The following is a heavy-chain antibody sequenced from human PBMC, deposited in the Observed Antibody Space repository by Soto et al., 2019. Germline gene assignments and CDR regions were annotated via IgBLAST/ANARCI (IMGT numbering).Heavy chain of an antibody. CDR2: ISGSGGST. V-gene: IGHV3-23*01. J-gene: IGHJ4*02. CDR1: GFTFSSYA. CDR3: AKDLGLDSGYDIDY. D-gene: IGHD5-12*01. Sequence: GGSLRLSCAASGFTFSSYAMSWVRQAPGKGLEWVSAISGSGGSTYYADSVKGRFTISRDNSKNTLYLQMNSLRAEDTAVYYCAKDLGLDSGYDIDYWGQGTLVTVSS.